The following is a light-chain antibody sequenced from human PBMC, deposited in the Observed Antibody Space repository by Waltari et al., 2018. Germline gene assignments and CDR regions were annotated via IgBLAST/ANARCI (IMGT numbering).Light chain of an antibody. J-gene: IGKJ1*01. CDR3: QQSYSTWS. V-gene: IGKV1-39*01. CDR1: QTISYY. Sequence: DIQMTQSPPSLSASVGDRVTITCRASQTISYYLNWYQQKPGKAPKLLIYAASSLQSGVPTRFSGSGSGTDFTLTISSLQPEDIATYYCQQSYSTWSFGQGTKVEIK. CDR2: AAS.